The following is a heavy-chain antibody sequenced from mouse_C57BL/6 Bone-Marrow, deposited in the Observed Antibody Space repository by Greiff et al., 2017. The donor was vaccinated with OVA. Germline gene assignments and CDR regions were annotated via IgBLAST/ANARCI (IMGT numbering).Heavy chain of an antibody. V-gene: IGHV1-72*01. D-gene: IGHD2-9*01. Sequence: QVQLQQPGAELVKPGASVKLSCKASGYTFTSYWMHWVKQRPGRGLEWIGRIDPNSGGTKYNEKFKSKATLTVDKPSSTAYMQLSSLTSEDSAVXYCAREDLLWLRRLRFAYWGQGTLVTVSA. CDR3: AREDLLWLRRLRFAY. J-gene: IGHJ3*01. CDR1: GYTFTSYW. CDR2: IDPNSGGT.